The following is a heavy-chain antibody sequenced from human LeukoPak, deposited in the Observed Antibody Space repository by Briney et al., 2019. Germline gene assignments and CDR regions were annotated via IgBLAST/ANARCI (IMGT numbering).Heavy chain of an antibody. V-gene: IGHV3-74*01. J-gene: IGHJ5*02. Sequence: PGGSLRLSCAASGFTFSSYWMHWVRQTPGKGLVWISRIKSDGSTIYADSVKGRFTISGDNAKNTLYLQMNSLRAEDTAIYYCARAVTYFYGSVTYDWFDPWGQGTLVTVSS. CDR3: ARAVTYFYGSVTYDWFDP. CDR1: GFTFSSYW. CDR2: IKSDGST. D-gene: IGHD3-10*01.